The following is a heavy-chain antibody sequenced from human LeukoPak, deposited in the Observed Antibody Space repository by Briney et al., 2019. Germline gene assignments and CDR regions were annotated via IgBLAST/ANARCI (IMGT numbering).Heavy chain of an antibody. CDR1: GGSINSHY. D-gene: IGHD6-19*01. V-gene: IGHV4-59*08. Sequence: SETLSLTCAVSGGSINSHYWGWIRQPPGKGLQWIGDIYYTGKNNYNPSLKSRVTKSLDTSKDHLSLNLTSVLAADTAIYYCVRRDTGWNYFDYWGQGILVTVSS. CDR3: VRRDTGWNYFDY. J-gene: IGHJ4*02. CDR2: IYYTGKN.